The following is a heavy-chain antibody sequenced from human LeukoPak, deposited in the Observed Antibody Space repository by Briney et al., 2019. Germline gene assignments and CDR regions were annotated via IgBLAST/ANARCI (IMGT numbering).Heavy chain of an antibody. CDR1: GYSFTNYS. CDR2: IYPADSDT. Sequence: GESLKISCKGSGYSFTNYSIGWVRQMPGKGLEWMGTIYPADSDTRYSPSFQGQVTISADKSISTAYLQWSSLKASDTAMYYYARLYGSGTHVDYWGQGTLVTVSS. J-gene: IGHJ4*02. V-gene: IGHV5-51*01. CDR3: ARLYGSGTHVDY. D-gene: IGHD3-10*01.